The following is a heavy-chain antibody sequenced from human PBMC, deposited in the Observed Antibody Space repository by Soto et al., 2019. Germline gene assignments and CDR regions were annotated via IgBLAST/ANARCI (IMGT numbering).Heavy chain of an antibody. CDR3: AKEGSPKVSRWDDC. V-gene: IGHV3-30*18. CDR2: ISHEGGTQ. J-gene: IGHJ4*02. Sequence: GGSLRLSCAASGFTFSDYGIDWIRQAPGKGLEWVAVISHEGGTQYYADSVRGRFTVSRDNSENILYLQMDSLRPEDTAVYFCAKEGSPKVSRWDDCWGQGTLVTVSS. CDR1: GFTFSDYG. D-gene: IGHD1-26*01.